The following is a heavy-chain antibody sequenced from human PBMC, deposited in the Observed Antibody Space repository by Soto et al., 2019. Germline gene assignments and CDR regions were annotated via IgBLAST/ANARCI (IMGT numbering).Heavy chain of an antibody. V-gene: IGHV1-69*01. CDR3: ARDRGEIAAAGFDY. CDR2: IIPIFGTA. Sequence: QVQLVQSGAEVKKPGSSVKVSCKASGGTFSSYAISWVRQAPGQGPEWMGGIIPIFGTANYAQKFQGRVTITADESTSTAYMELSSLRSEDTAVYYCARDRGEIAAAGFDYWGQGTLVTVSS. CDR1: GGTFSSYA. J-gene: IGHJ4*02. D-gene: IGHD6-13*01.